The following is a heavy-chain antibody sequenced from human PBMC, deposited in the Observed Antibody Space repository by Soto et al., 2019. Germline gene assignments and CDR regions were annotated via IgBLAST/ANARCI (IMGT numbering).Heavy chain of an antibody. D-gene: IGHD2-15*01. Sequence: ASVKVSCKSSGYIFTAYATHWVRQSPVQVIEWMGVVNPSGGSTNYAQKFQGRITMTRDTSTSTVYMDLSSLTSEDTAVYYCAREENCSDGICYSEYFQRWGQGTLVTVSS. CDR2: VNPSGGST. CDR3: AREENCSDGICYSEYFQR. J-gene: IGHJ1*01. CDR1: GYIFTAYA. V-gene: IGHV1-46*01.